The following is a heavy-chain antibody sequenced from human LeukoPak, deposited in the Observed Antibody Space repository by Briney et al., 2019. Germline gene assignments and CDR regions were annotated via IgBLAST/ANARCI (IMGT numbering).Heavy chain of an antibody. Sequence: GGSLRLSCAASGFTFSSYEMNWVRQAPGKGLEWVSSISSSGSTIYYADSVKGRFTISRDNAKNSLYLQMNSLRAEDTAVYYCARERGYSSGVIYYYYGMDVWGQGTTVTVSS. CDR1: GFTFSSYE. D-gene: IGHD6-19*01. CDR2: ISSSGSTI. V-gene: IGHV3-48*03. CDR3: ARERGYSSGVIYYYYGMDV. J-gene: IGHJ6*02.